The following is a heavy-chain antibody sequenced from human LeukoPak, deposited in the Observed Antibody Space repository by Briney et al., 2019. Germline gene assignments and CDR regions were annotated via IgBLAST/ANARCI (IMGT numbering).Heavy chain of an antibody. CDR1: GGSVSSGTYY. V-gene: IGHV4-61*02. D-gene: IGHD1-26*01. Sequence: SQTLSLTCTVSGGSVSSGTYYWTWIRQPAGKRLEWIGRIYTSGSTNFDPSLKSRVSIPLGTSQNQFSLKLSSVTAADTAVYYCARDRPPSYSGSYWVYYGMDVWGQGTTVTVSS. CDR3: ARDRPPSYSGSYWVYYGMDV. J-gene: IGHJ6*02. CDR2: IYTSGST.